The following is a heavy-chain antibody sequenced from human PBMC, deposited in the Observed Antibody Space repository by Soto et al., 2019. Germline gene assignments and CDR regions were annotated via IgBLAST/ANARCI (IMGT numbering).Heavy chain of an antibody. V-gene: IGHV1-8*01. CDR3: ARIVLVPAAMRHHYYGLDV. Sequence: ASVKVSCKASGYTFTSYDINWVRQATGQGLEWMGWMNPNSGNTGYAQKFQGRVTMTRNTSISTAYMELSSLRSEDTAVYYCARIVLVPAAMRHHYYGLDVWGQGTTVTVSS. D-gene: IGHD2-2*01. CDR1: GYTFTSYD. CDR2: MNPNSGNT. J-gene: IGHJ6*02.